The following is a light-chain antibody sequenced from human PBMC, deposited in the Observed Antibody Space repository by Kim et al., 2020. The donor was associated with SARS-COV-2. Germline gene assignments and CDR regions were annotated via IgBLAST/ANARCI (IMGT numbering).Light chain of an antibody. CDR2: VTN. CDR1: SDDIGDQG. J-gene: IGLJ3*02. CDR3: SAWDSRLNAWV. V-gene: IGLV10-54*04. Sequence: QAGLTQPPSVSRGLRQIATLTCTGNSDDIGDQGASWLQQHQGHPPKLLSYVTNIRPSGISERFSASRSGNTASLTITGLQPEDEADYYCSAWDSRLNAWVFGGGTQLTVL.